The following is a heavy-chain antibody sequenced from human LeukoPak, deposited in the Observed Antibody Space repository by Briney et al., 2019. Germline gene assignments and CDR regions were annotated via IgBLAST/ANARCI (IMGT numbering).Heavy chain of an antibody. D-gene: IGHD3-10*02. CDR2: ISSSGSTI. CDR1: GFTFSSYE. J-gene: IGHJ6*04. Sequence: GGSLRLSCAASGFTFSSYEMNWVRQAPGRGLEWVSYISSSGSTIYYADSVKGRFTISRGNAKNSLYLQMNSLRAEDTAVYYCAELGITMIGGVWGKGTTVTISS. V-gene: IGHV3-48*03. CDR3: AELGITMIGGV.